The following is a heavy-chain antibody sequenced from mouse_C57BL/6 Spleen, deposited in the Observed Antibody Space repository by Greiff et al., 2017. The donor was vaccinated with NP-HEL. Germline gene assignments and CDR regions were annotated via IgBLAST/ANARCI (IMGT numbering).Heavy chain of an antibody. Sequence: VQLQQSGAELAKPGASVKLSCKASGYTFTSYWMHWVKQRPGQGLEWIGYINPSSGYTKYNQKFKDKATLTADKSSSTAYMQLSSLTYEDSAVYYCAYYGSSHYYAMDYWGQGTSVTVSS. D-gene: IGHD1-1*01. CDR2: INPSSGYT. CDR3: AYYGSSHYYAMDY. J-gene: IGHJ4*01. CDR1: GYTFTSYW. V-gene: IGHV1-7*01.